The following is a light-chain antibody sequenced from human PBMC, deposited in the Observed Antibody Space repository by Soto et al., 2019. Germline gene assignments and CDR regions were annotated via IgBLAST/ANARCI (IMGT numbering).Light chain of an antibody. Sequence: QSVLTQPPSASGTLGQRVTISCSGGTSNIGITTVNWHQQLPGTAPKLLIYSNSQRPSGVPVRFSGSKSGTSASLAISGLQSEDEAEYYCAAWDGSLYVFGNGTKVTVL. J-gene: IGLJ1*01. CDR2: SNS. CDR3: AAWDGSLYV. CDR1: TSNIGITT. V-gene: IGLV1-44*01.